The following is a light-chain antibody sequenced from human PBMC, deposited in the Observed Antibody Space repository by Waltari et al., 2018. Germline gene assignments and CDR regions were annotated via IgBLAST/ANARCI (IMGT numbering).Light chain of an antibody. Sequence: QLVLTQSPSASASLGASVKLTCPLSSGHSNYAIAWHQQQPEKGPRYLMKLKGDGSHNKGDGIPDRFSGSSSGAERYLTISSLQSEDEADYYCQTWDTGIVVFGGGTKLTVL. CDR1: SGHSNYA. CDR3: QTWDTGIVV. V-gene: IGLV4-69*01. J-gene: IGLJ2*01. CDR2: LKGDGSH.